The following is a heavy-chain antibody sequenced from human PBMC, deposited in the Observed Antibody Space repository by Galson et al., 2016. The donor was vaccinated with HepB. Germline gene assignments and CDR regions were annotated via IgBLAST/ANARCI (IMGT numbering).Heavy chain of an antibody. CDR1: GYTFSSYG. Sequence: SVKVSCKASGYTFSSYGITWVRQAPGQGLEWLGWISGSNGDTNYAQKFQGRVTMTTDTSTGTGFLEVRSLRSDDTAVYYRARGSDDYGDKRDIYYYYMDVWGKGTTVTVSS. V-gene: IGHV1-18*01. J-gene: IGHJ6*03. CDR2: ISGSNGDT. D-gene: IGHD4-17*01. CDR3: ARGSDDYGDKRDIYYYYMDV.